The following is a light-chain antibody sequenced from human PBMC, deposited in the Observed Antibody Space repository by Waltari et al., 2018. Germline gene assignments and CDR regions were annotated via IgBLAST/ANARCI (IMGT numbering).Light chain of an antibody. CDR1: QSVTNNY. CDR3: QQYGTSLST. CDR2: GAS. Sequence: EIVLTQSPGTLSWSPGERATLSCRASQSVTNNYLAWYQQKRGQAPRALIYGASSRASGVPDRFSGSGSGTDFTLTISRLEPEDFAVYYCQQYGTSLSTFGQGTRVEIK. V-gene: IGKV3-20*01. J-gene: IGKJ1*01.